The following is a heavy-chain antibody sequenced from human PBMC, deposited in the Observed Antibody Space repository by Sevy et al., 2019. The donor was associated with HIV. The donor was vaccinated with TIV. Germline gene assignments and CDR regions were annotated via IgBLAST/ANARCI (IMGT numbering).Heavy chain of an antibody. V-gene: IGHV3-30*04. CDR1: GFTFSSYA. J-gene: IGHJ4*02. Sequence: GGSVRLSCAASGFTFSSYAMHWVRQAPGKGLEWVAVISYDGSNKYYADSVKGRFTISRDNSKNTLYLQMNSLRAEDTAVYYCARGDCSGGSCGEVFFDYWGQGTLVTVSS. CDR2: ISYDGSNK. D-gene: IGHD2-15*01. CDR3: ARGDCSGGSCGEVFFDY.